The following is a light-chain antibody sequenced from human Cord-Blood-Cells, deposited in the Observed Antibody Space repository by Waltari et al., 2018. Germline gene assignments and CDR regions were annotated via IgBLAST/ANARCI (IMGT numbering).Light chain of an antibody. CDR2: WAS. V-gene: IGKV4-1*01. J-gene: IGKJ2*01. Sequence: DIVMTQSPDSLAVSLGERATINCKASQSVLHSSNNKNYLAWYQQKPRQLPKLLIYWASTRASGVPDRFSVSGSGTDFSLTISSLQAEDVAVYYCQHYYSTPYPFGQGPKLEIK. CDR1: QSVLHSSNNKNY. CDR3: QHYYSTPYP.